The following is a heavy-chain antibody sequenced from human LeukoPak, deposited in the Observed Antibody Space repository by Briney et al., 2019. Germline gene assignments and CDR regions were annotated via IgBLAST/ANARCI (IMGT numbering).Heavy chain of an antibody. V-gene: IGHV3-30*07. J-gene: IGHJ4*02. Sequence: GGSLRLSCAASGFTFSNYAVHWVRQAPGKGLEWVAVISHDGSNKYYADSVKGRFTISRDNSMNTPFLQMNSLRAEDTAVYYCVRDGGVSGYDLLDYWGQGTLVTVSS. CDR3: VRDGGVSGYDLLDY. CDR1: GFTFSNYA. CDR2: ISHDGSNK. D-gene: IGHD5-12*01.